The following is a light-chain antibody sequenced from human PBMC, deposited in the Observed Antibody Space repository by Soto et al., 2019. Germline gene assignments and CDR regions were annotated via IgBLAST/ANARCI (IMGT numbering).Light chain of an antibody. CDR2: GNI. CDR1: SSNIGAGYD. CDR3: QSSDSTRLARYV. Sequence: QSVLTQPPSVSGAPGQRVTISCTGSSSNIGAGYDVHWYQQRPGTAPKLLLFGNINRPSGVPARCSASKSGTSASPAITALQADDEGDDYCQSSDSTRLARYVFGTGTKVTVL. J-gene: IGLJ1*01. V-gene: IGLV1-40*01.